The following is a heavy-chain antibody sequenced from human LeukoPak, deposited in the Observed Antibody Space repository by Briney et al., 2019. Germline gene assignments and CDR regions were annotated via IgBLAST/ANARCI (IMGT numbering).Heavy chain of an antibody. J-gene: IGHJ4*02. CDR1: GGSISSYY. D-gene: IGHD6-19*01. CDR2: IYTSGST. V-gene: IGHV4-4*07. Sequence: PSETLSLTCTVSGGSISSYYWSWIRQPAGKGLEWIGRIYTSGSTNYNPSLKSRVTMSVDTSKNQFSLKLSSVTAADMAVYYCASTGYSSGWYDYWGQGTLVTVSS. CDR3: ASTGYSSGWYDY.